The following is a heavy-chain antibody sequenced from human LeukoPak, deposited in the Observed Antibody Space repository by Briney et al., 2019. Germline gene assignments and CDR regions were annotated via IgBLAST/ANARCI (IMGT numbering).Heavy chain of an antibody. J-gene: IGHJ4*02. V-gene: IGHV3-48*03. D-gene: IGHD1-7*01. CDR3: ARGGWNYVFNY. Sequence: QPGGSLRLSCAASGFTFNTYEMNWVRQAPGKGLEWVSYITSSGSTIYYADYVKGRFTISRDNGKNSPYLQMNSLRAEDTAVYYCARGGWNYVFNYWGQGTLVTVSS. CDR1: GFTFNTYE. CDR2: ITSSGSTI.